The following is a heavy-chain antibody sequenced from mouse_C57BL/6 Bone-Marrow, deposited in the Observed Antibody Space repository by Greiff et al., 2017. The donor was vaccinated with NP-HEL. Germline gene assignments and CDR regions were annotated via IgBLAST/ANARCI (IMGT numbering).Heavy chain of an antibody. D-gene: IGHD1-1*01. Sequence: VQLQQSGAELVRPGASVKLSCTASGFNIKDYYMHWVKQRPEQGLEWIGRIDPEDGDPEYAPKFQGKATMTADTSSNTAYLQLSSLTSEDTAVYYCTPFTTVDWYFDVWGTGTTVTVSS. CDR1: GFNIKDYY. CDR2: IDPEDGDP. CDR3: TPFTTVDWYFDV. J-gene: IGHJ1*03. V-gene: IGHV14-1*01.